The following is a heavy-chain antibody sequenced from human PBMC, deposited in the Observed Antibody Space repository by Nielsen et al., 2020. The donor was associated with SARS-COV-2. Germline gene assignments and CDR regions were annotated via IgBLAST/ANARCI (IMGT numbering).Heavy chain of an antibody. Sequence: WVRQAPGQGLEWMGWMNPNSGNTFHAQKFQGRVTLTSDTSVNTAYLELSSLRSDDTAVYYCARREGGVSGWYPYHYYYALDVWGQGTTVTVSS. CDR3: ARREGGVSGWYPYHYYYALDV. CDR2: MNPNSGNT. D-gene: IGHD6-19*01. V-gene: IGHV1-2*02. J-gene: IGHJ6*02.